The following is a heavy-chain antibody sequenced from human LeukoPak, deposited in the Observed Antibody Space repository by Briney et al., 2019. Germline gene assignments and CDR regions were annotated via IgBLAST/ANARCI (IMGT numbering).Heavy chain of an antibody. J-gene: IGHJ4*02. CDR1: GGSFSGYY. CDR2: INHSGST. Sequence: SETLSLTCAVYGGSFSGYYWSWIRQPPGKGLEWIGEINHSGSTNYNPSLKSRVTISVDTSKNQFPLKLSSVTAADTAVYYCARGRHCSSTSCFFDYWGQGTLVTVSS. D-gene: IGHD2-2*01. V-gene: IGHV4-34*01. CDR3: ARGRHCSSTSCFFDY.